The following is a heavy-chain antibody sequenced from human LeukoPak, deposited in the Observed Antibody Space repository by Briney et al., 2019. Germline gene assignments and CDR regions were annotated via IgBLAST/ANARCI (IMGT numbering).Heavy chain of an antibody. Sequence: GGSLRLSCAASRFIFSGYWMSWVRQAPGKGLEWVANIKQDGSDKYYVDSVKGRFTISRDNAKNSLYLQMNSLRAEDTAVYYCASLEYLYYYMDVWGKGTTVTVSS. J-gene: IGHJ6*03. D-gene: IGHD6-6*01. CDR1: RFIFSGYW. CDR2: IKQDGSDK. CDR3: ASLEYLYYYMDV. V-gene: IGHV3-7*01.